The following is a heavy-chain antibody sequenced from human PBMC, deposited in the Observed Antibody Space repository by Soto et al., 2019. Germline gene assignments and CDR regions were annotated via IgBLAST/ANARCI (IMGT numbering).Heavy chain of an antibody. CDR1: GFPFSDYY. D-gene: IGHD3-22*01. CDR2: ISSSAYT. V-gene: IGHV3-11*06. J-gene: IGHJ4*02. CDR3: ARNFDSGGYYSDY. Sequence: XGSLGLSCAASGFPFSDYYMSWIRQAPGEGLEWISYISSSAYTIYADSVKGRFTISRDNAKNSLFLQMTSLRVEDTAVYYCARNFDSGGYYSDYWGQGALVTVSS.